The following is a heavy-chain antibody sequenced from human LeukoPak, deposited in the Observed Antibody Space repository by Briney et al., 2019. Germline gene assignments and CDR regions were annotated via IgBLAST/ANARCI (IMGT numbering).Heavy chain of an antibody. CDR3: ARDLRYSSGWSASGMDV. V-gene: IGHV1-2*02. CDR2: INPNSGGT. Sequence: ASVKVSCKASGYTFTGYYMHWVRQAPGQGLEWMGWINPNSGGTKYAQKFQGRVTMTRDTSISTTYMELSSLRSDDTAVYYCARDLRYSSGWSASGMDVWGKGTTVTISS. CDR1: GYTFTGYY. D-gene: IGHD6-19*01. J-gene: IGHJ6*03.